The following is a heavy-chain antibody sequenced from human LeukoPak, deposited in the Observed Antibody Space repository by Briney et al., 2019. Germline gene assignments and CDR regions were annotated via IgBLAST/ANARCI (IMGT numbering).Heavy chain of an antibody. V-gene: IGHV3-74*01. Sequence: AGSLRLSCAASGFTFSKGWVHWVRQAPGKELVWVSRFDTDGSKTTYADSVKGRFTISRDNAKNTLYLQMNSLRVEDTAVYYCARSRGGFYHYWGQGTLVTVSS. CDR2: FDTDGSKT. D-gene: IGHD2/OR15-2a*01. J-gene: IGHJ4*02. CDR1: GFTFSKGW. CDR3: ARSRGGFYHY.